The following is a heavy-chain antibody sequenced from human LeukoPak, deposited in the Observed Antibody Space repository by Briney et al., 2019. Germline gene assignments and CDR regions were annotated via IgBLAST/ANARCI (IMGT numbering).Heavy chain of an antibody. CDR3: AKGAGSGSYYPAAFDY. Sequence: GGSLRLSRAASGFTFSSYGMSWVRQAPGKGLEWVSAISGSGGSTYYADSVKGRFTISRDNSKNTLYLQMNSLRAEDTAVYYCAKGAGSGSYYPAAFDYWGQGTLVTVSS. D-gene: IGHD3-10*01. J-gene: IGHJ4*02. CDR1: GFTFSSYG. CDR2: ISGSGGST. V-gene: IGHV3-23*01.